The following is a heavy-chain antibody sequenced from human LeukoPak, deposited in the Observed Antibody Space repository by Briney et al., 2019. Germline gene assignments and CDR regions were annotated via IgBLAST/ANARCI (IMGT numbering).Heavy chain of an antibody. CDR1: GSIFSNYG. J-gene: IGHJ4*02. CDR3: AIEPPVVVPAAILDY. Sequence: GGSLRLSCTASGSIFSNYGMHWVRQAPGKGLEWVAVIWYDGGIKYYADSVKGRFTISRDNAKNTLYLQVDSLRAEDTAVYYCAIEPPVVVPAAILDYWGQGTLVTVSS. V-gene: IGHV3-33*01. CDR2: IWYDGGIK. D-gene: IGHD2-2*02.